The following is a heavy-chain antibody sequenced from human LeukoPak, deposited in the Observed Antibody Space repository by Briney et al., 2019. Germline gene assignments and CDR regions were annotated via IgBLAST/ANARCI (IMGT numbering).Heavy chain of an antibody. D-gene: IGHD1-26*01. J-gene: IGHJ1*01. CDR1: GFTFSSYS. Sequence: GGSLRLSCAASGFTFSSYSMHWVHQAPGKGLEWVAVISYDGSNKYYADSVKGRFTISRDNSKNTLYLQMNSLRAEDTAVYYCARSSGSYSHEFFQHWGQGTLVTVSS. CDR3: ARSSGSYSHEFFQH. CDR2: ISYDGSNK. V-gene: IGHV3-30*01.